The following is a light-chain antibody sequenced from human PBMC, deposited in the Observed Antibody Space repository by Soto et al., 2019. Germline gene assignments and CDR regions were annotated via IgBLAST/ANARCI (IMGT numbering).Light chain of an antibody. CDR3: CSYASSSTSV. CDR1: SSDVGSYNL. J-gene: IGLJ1*01. CDR2: EDT. V-gene: IGLV2-23*01. Sequence: QSVLTQPASVSGSPGQSITISCTGTSSDVGSYNLVSWYQQHPGKAPKLMIYEDTQRPSGVSNRFSGSKSGNTASLTISGLQAEDEADYYCCSYASSSTSVFGTGTKVTVL.